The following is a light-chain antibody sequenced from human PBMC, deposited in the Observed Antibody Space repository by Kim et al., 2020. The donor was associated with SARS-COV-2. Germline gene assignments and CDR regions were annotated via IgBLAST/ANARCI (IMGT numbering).Light chain of an antibody. CDR1: QSVSTN. CDR3: QQYNNFRT. J-gene: IGKJ1*01. Sequence: SVSPVERATLSCRASQSVSTNLVWYQQRPGQAPRLLIYDASTRATGIPARFSGSGSGTEFTLTISSLQSEDFAVYYCQQYNNFRTFGQGTKVDIK. V-gene: IGKV3-15*01. CDR2: DAS.